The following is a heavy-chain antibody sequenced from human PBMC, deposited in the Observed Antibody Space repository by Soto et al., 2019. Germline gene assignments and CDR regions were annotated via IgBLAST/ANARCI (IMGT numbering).Heavy chain of an antibody. D-gene: IGHD1-1*01. V-gene: IGHV1-69*01. CDR2: IVPLSGTA. CDR3: ETEVILANTIGRWWEP. J-gene: IGHJ5*02. CDR1: GGTFSNVI. Sequence: QVQLVQSGAEVREPGSSVKVSCKASGGTFSNVIISWVRQAPGQGLEWMGGIVPLSGTAKYAQKFQGRLTISADRSKSTAYMEMYSLGSEYLSVYYCETEVILANTIGRWWEPWGQGNLVTVS.